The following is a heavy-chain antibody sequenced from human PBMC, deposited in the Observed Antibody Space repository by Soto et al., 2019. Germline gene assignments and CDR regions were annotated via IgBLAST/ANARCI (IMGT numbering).Heavy chain of an antibody. Sequence: QVQLVQSGAEVKKPGSSVEVSCKASGGTFSSYAISWVRQAPGQGLEWMGGIIPIFGTANYAQKFQGGVTITADESTSTAYRELSSLRSEDTAVYYCAREGGVVVIIGPAFDIWGQGTMVTVSS. V-gene: IGHV1-69*01. CDR1: GGTFSSYA. J-gene: IGHJ3*02. CDR2: IIPIFGTA. CDR3: AREGGVVVIIGPAFDI. D-gene: IGHD3-22*01.